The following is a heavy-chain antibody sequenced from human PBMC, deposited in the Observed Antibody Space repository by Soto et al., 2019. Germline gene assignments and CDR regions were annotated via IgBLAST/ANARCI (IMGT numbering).Heavy chain of an antibody. CDR3: AASCVACGGFNYYGMDV. V-gene: IGHV4-31*03. CDR2: IYYSGST. D-gene: IGHD5-12*01. CDR1: SGSISSGGYY. J-gene: IGHJ6*02. Sequence: QVQLQESGPGLVKPSQTLSLTCTVSSGSISSGGYYWSWIRQHPGKGLEWIGYIYYSGSTYYNPSLKSRVTISVDTSKNQFSLKLSSVTAADTAVYYCAASCVACGGFNYYGMDVWGQGTTVTVSS.